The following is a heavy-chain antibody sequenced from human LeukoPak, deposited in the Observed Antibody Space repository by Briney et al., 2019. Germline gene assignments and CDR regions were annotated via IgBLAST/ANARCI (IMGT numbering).Heavy chain of an antibody. D-gene: IGHD2-2*02. Sequence: SQTLSLTCTVSAGSISSGSFYWSWIRQPAGKGLEWIGRIYTSGSTNYNPSLKSRVTISLDTSKNQFSLKLSSVTAADTAVYYCARGPELGHCSSTSCYTVRDNWFDPWGQGTLVTVSS. J-gene: IGHJ5*02. CDR1: AGSISSGSFY. V-gene: IGHV4-61*02. CDR2: IYTSGST. CDR3: ARGPELGHCSSTSCYTVRDNWFDP.